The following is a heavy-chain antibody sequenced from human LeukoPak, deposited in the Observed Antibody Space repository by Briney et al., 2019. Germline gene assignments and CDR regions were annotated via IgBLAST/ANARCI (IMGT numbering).Heavy chain of an antibody. V-gene: IGHV3-23*01. CDR1: GFTFSTYA. Sequence: QSGGSLRLSCAASGFTFSTYAMSWVRQAPGEGLEWVSVIGASGGNTYYADSVKGRFTISRDNSKNTLYLQMNSLRAEDTAVYYCARENFGSSGWYRRGYFDYWGQGTLVTVSS. CDR2: IGASGGNT. J-gene: IGHJ4*02. CDR3: ARENFGSSGWYRRGYFDY. D-gene: IGHD6-19*01.